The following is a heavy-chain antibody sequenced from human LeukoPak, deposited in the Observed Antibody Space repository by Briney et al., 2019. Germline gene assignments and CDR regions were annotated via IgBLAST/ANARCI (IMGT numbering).Heavy chain of an antibody. CDR3: ARDRAPYYDSSGYYYRRFDY. Sequence: SVKVSCKASGGTFSSYTISWVRQAPGQGLEWMGGIIPIFGTANYAQKFQGRVTITADESTSTAYMELSSLRSEDTAVYYCARDRAPYYDSSGYYYRRFDYWGQGTLVTVSS. CDR1: GGTFSSYT. J-gene: IGHJ4*02. D-gene: IGHD3-22*01. V-gene: IGHV1-69*13. CDR2: IIPIFGTA.